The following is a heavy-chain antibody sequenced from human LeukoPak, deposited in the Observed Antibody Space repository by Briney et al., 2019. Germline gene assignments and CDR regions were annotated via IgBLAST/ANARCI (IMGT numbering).Heavy chain of an antibody. CDR1: GFTFSNYW. Sequence: GGSLRLSCTASGFTFSNYWMGWVRQAPGKGLERVANIKQDGSEKYYVDSVKGRFTISRDNAKKSLYLQMNSLRAEDTAVYYCARDKSVGATPFDYWGQGTLVTVSS. J-gene: IGHJ4*02. D-gene: IGHD1-26*01. V-gene: IGHV3-7*05. CDR2: IKQDGSEK. CDR3: ARDKSVGATPFDY.